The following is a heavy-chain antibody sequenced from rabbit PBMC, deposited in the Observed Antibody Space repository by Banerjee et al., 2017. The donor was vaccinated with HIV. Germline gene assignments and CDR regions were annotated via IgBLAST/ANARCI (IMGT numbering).Heavy chain of an antibody. CDR1: GFSFSSSDY. D-gene: IGHD1-1*01. Sequence: QSLEESGGGLVQPEGSLALTCKASGFSFSSSDYICWVRQAPGKGLEWISCIAGSSSGFTDYASWPKGRFTISKASSTTVTLQMTSLTAADTATYFCARNYVNAFDPWGPGTLVTVS. CDR2: IAGSSSGFT. J-gene: IGHJ2*01. CDR3: ARNYVNAFDP. V-gene: IGHV1S40*01.